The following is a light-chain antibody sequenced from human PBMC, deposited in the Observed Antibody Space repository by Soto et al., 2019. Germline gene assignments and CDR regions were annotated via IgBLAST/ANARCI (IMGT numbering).Light chain of an antibody. CDR3: QTWGTGIRV. CDR2: VNSDGSH. J-gene: IGLJ3*02. CDR1: SGHSSYA. V-gene: IGLV4-69*01. Sequence: QLVLTQSPSASASLGASVKLTCTLNSGHSSYAIAWHQQQPEKGPRYLMKVNSDGSHSRGDGIPDRFSGSSSGAERYLTISGLQSEDEADYYCQTWGTGIRVFGGGTKVTVL.